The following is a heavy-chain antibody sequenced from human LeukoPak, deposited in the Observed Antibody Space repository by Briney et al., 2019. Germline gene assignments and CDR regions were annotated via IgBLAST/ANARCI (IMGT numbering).Heavy chain of an antibody. J-gene: IGHJ6*03. Sequence: SETLSLTCTVSGGSISSSSYYWGWIRQPPGKGLEWIGSVYYSGSTYYNPSLKSRVTISVDTSKNQFSLKLSSVTAADTAVYYCARDLMATTYYYYMDVWGKGTTVTVSS. CDR2: VYYSGST. V-gene: IGHV4-39*07. CDR3: ARDLMATTYYYYMDV. D-gene: IGHD5-12*01. CDR1: GGSISSSSYY.